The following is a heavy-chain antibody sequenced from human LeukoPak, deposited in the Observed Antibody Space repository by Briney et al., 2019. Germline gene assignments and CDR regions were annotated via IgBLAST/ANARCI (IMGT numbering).Heavy chain of an antibody. V-gene: IGHV3-53*01. Sequence: GGSLRLSCAASGFTVSNNYMSWVRQAPGKGLEWVSAIYSGGSTYYADSVKGRFTISRDNSKNTLYLQMNSLRAEDTAVYYCARDAPLYSGSYFFDYWGQGTLVTVSS. CDR2: IYSGGST. CDR1: GFTVSNNY. J-gene: IGHJ4*02. D-gene: IGHD1-26*01. CDR3: ARDAPLYSGSYFFDY.